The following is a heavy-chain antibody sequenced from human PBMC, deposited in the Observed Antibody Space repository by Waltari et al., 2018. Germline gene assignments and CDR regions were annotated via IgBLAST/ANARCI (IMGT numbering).Heavy chain of an antibody. CDR2: IWHSGST. Sequence: QVQLQESGPGLVKPSETLSLTCAVSGYSISSGYYWGWIRQPPGKGLAWIGSIWHSGSTYYSPSLKSRVTLSVDTSRNQFSLKLTSLTAADTAVYFCARDLILGDTWYFDLWGRGTLVTVSS. CDR1: GYSISSGYY. D-gene: IGHD3-16*01. CDR3: ARDLILGDTWYFDL. V-gene: IGHV4-38-2*02. J-gene: IGHJ2*01.